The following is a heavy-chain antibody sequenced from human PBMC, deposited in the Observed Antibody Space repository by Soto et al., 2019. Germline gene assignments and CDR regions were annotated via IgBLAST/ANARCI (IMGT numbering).Heavy chain of an antibody. V-gene: IGHV2-70*11. Sequence: SGPTLLNPTQTLTLTCTFSGFPLSTSGMCVSWIRQPPGKALEWLARIDWDDDKYYSTSLKTRLTISKDTSKNQVVLTMTNMAPVDTATYYCARIRIAVAGTGYMDVWGKGTTVTVS. D-gene: IGHD6-19*01. CDR3: ARIRIAVAGTGYMDV. CDR2: IDWDDDK. J-gene: IGHJ6*03. CDR1: GFPLSTSGMC.